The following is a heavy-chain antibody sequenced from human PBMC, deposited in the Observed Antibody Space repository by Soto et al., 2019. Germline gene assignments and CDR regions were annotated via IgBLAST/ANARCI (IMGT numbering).Heavy chain of an antibody. CDR3: ARAGSRLLLSRRGNAFDI. CDR1: GFTFSDYY. CDR2: ISSSGSTI. Sequence: GGSLRLSCAASGFTFSDYYMSWIRQAPGKGLEWVSYISSSGSTIYYADSVKGRFTISRDNTKNSLYLQMNSLRAEDTAVYYCARAGSRLLLSRRGNAFDIWGQGTMVTVSS. D-gene: IGHD3-22*01. J-gene: IGHJ3*02. V-gene: IGHV3-11*01.